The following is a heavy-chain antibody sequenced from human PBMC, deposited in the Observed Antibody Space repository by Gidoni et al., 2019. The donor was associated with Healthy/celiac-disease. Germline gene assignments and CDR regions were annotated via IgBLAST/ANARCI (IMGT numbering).Heavy chain of an antibody. J-gene: IGHJ2*01. V-gene: IGHV3-30-3*01. CDR1: GFTFSSYA. D-gene: IGHD6-19*01. CDR3: ARGRWRIAVAGAYWYFDL. Sequence: QVQLVESGGGVVQPGRSLRLSCAASGFTFSSYAMHWVRQAPGKGLDGVAVISYDGSNKYSADSVKGRFTISSDNPKTTLYLQMNSLRAEDTAVYYCARGRWRIAVAGAYWYFDLWGRGTLVTVSS. CDR2: ISYDGSNK.